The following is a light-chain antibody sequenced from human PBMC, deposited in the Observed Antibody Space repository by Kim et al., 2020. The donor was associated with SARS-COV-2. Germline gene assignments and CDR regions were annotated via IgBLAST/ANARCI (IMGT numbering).Light chain of an antibody. CDR3: QAWDSSTGV. J-gene: IGLJ3*02. CDR2: QDS. Sequence: SYELTQPPSVSVSPGQTASITCSGDKFGDKYACWYQQKPGQSPVLVIYQDSKRPSGIPGLFSGSNSGNTATLTISGTQAMDEADYYCQAWDSSTGVFGGGTQLTVL. V-gene: IGLV3-1*01. CDR1: KFGDKY.